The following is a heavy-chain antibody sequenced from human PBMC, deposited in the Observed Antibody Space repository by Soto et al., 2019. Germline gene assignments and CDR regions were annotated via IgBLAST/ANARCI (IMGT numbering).Heavy chain of an antibody. V-gene: IGHV4-39*01. CDR3: ARLPADSGSVYMDV. CDR2: IYYSGSP. CDR1: GGSISRSSYY. J-gene: IGHJ6*03. Sequence: QLQLQESGPGLVKPSETLSLTCTVSGGSISRSSYYWGWIRRPPGKGLEWIGRIYYSGSPYYNPYRKSRFTISVDTSKNQCSLKLSSVTAADTAVYYCARLPADSGSVYMDVWGKGTTVTVSS. D-gene: IGHD6-25*01.